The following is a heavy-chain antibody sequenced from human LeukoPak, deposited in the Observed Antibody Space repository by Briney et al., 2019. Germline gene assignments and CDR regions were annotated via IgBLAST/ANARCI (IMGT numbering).Heavy chain of an antibody. CDR2: IYYSGST. CDR3: ARRYSSGWYESPFDY. D-gene: IGHD6-19*01. CDR1: GGSISSSSYY. V-gene: IGHV4-39*01. Sequence: SETLSLTCTVSGGSISSSSYYWGWIRQPPGKGLEWIGSIYYSGSTYYNPSLKSRLTISVDTSKNQFSLKLSSVTAADTAVYYCARRYSSGWYESPFDYWGQGTLVTVSS. J-gene: IGHJ4*02.